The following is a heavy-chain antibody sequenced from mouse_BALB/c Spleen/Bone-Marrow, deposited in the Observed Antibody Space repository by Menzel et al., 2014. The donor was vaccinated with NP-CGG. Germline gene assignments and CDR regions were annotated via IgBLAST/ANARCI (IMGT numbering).Heavy chain of an antibody. D-gene: IGHD2-1*01. CDR2: INPDSSTI. Sequence: EVMLVESGGGLVQPGGSLKLSCAASGFDFSSYWMSWVRQAPGKGLEWIGEINPDSSTINYTPTLKDKFIISRDNAKNTLYLQMSKVRSEDTALYYCARQGYYGKGDYWGQGITLTVSS. V-gene: IGHV4-1*02. CDR3: ARQGYYGKGDY. CDR1: GFDFSSYW. J-gene: IGHJ2*01.